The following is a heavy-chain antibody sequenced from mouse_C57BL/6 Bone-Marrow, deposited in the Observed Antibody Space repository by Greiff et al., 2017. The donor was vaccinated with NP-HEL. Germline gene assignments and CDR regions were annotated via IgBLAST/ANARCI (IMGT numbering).Heavy chain of an antibody. V-gene: IGHV7-1*01. Sequence: EVMLVESGGGLVQSGRSLRLSCATSGFTFSDFYMEWVRQAPGKGLEWIAASRNKANDYTTEYSASVKGRFIVSRDTSQSILYLQMNALRAEDTAIYYCARDGGANWGAFAYWGQGTLVTVSA. D-gene: IGHD4-1*02. CDR1: GFTFSDFY. J-gene: IGHJ3*01. CDR2: SRNKANDYTT. CDR3: ARDGGANWGAFAY.